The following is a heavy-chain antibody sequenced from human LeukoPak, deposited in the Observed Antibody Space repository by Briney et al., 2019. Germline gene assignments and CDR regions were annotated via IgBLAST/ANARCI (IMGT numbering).Heavy chain of an antibody. CDR3: AKDYGYNYWGIGY. CDR2: ISWNSGKI. Sequence: LRLSCAASGFTFDDYAMHWVRQAPGKGLEWVSGISWNSGKIGYADSVKGRFTISRDNAKTSLYLQMNSLRAEDTALYYCAKDYGYNYWGIGYWGQGTLVTVSS. J-gene: IGHJ4*02. V-gene: IGHV3-9*01. CDR1: GFTFDDYA. D-gene: IGHD5-18*01.